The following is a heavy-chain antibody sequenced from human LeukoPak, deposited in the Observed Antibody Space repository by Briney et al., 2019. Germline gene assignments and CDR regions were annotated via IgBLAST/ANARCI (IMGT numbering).Heavy chain of an antibody. CDR3: ARDRAVANIGQLAPFPY. CDR1: GFTFSSYG. V-gene: IGHV3-48*04. Sequence: PGGSLRLSCAASGFTFSSYGMHWVRQAPGKGLEWLSFITNTRNSIYYADSVRGRFTISRDDAKNSLYLQINSLRAEDTAVYYCARDRAVANIGQLAPFPYCGQGTLVTVSS. J-gene: IGHJ4*02. CDR2: ITNTRNSI. D-gene: IGHD6-19*01.